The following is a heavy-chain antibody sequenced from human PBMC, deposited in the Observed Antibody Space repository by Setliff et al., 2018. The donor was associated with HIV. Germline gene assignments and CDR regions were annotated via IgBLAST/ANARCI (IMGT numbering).Heavy chain of an antibody. V-gene: IGHV4-34*01. CDR1: GGSFSGYY. Sequence: SETLSLTCAVYGGSFSGYYWSWIRQPPGKGLEWIGEINHSGDTNYNPSLKSRVTISLDTSTNRFSLKLNSVTAADTAVYYCARGGGPDTNFDSWGRGTLVTVSS. CDR3: ARGGGPDTNFDS. CDR2: INHSGDT. J-gene: IGHJ4*02.